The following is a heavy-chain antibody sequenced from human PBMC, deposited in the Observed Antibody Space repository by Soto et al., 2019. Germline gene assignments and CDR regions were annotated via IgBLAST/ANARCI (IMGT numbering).Heavy chain of an antibody. J-gene: IGHJ6*02. CDR2: INPSGGGT. CDR1: GYTFTTYH. V-gene: IGHV1-46*01. Sequence: QMQLVQSGAEVKKPGASVKVSCEASGYTFTTYHIHWVRQAPGRGLEWMGIINPSGGGTNYAQRVQCRVTMTTDTSTSTVNMELNNLRSEDTALYYCARAPLWGMDVWGQGTTVTVSS. CDR3: ARAPLWGMDV. D-gene: IGHD3-10*01.